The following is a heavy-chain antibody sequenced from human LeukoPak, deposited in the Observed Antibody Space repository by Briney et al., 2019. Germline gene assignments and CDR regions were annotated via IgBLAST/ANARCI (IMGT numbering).Heavy chain of an antibody. J-gene: IGHJ5*02. CDR3: ARGERGIPSPSLDL. V-gene: IGHV1-18*01. CDR1: GYTFINYD. Sequence: ASVTVSCKASGYTFINYDVTWVRQAPGQGLEWTGWISAYNGNTNYVQSLQDRITMTTDTSTNTVYMELRSLRSDDTAVYYCARGERGIPSPSLDLWGQGTLVTVSS. CDR2: ISAYNGNT. D-gene: IGHD1-26*01.